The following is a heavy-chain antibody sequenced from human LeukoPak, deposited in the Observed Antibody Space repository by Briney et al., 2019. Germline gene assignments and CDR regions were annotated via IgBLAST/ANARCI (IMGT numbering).Heavy chain of an antibody. CDR1: GFTFSSYS. J-gene: IGHJ4*02. CDR3: ARDLELRFDY. Sequence: GGSLRLSCAASGFTFSSYSMNWVRQAPGKGLEWVSSISSSSSYIYYADSVKSRFTISRDNAKNSLYLQMNSPRAEDTAVYYCARDLELRFDYWGQGTLVTVSS. V-gene: IGHV3-21*01. D-gene: IGHD1-7*01. CDR2: ISSSSSYI.